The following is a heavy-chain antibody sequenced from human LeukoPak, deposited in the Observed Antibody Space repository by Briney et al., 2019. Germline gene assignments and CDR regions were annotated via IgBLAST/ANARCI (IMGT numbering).Heavy chain of an antibody. CDR2: ISYDGSNK. J-gene: IGHJ4*02. Sequence: PGGSLRLSCAASGFTFTTYWMHWVRQAPGKGLEWVAVISYDGSNKYYADSVKGRFTISRDNSKNTLYLQMNSLRAEDTAVYYCAKGYDLDYWGQGTLVTVSS. V-gene: IGHV3-30*18. D-gene: IGHD5-12*01. CDR3: AKGYDLDY. CDR1: GFTFTTYW.